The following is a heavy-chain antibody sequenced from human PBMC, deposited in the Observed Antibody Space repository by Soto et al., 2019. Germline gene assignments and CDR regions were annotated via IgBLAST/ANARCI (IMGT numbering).Heavy chain of an antibody. V-gene: IGHV1-69*02. CDR2: IIPILGIA. J-gene: IGHJ3*02. CDR3: ARGGDPLWFGELHRDAFDI. D-gene: IGHD3-10*01. Sequence: QVQLVQSGAEVKKPGSSVKVSCKASGGTFSSYTISWVRQAPGQGLEWMGRIIPILGIANYAQKFQGRVTITADKSTSTAYMELSSLRSEDTAVYYCARGGDPLWFGELHRDAFDIWGQGTMVTVSS. CDR1: GGTFSSYT.